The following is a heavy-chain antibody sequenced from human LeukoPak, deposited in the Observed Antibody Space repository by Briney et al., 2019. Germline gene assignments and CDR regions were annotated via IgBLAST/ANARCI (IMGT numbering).Heavy chain of an antibody. CDR1: GGSVSSDSYY. J-gene: IGHJ4*02. V-gene: IGHV4-61*01. Sequence: PETLSLTCTVSGGSVSSDSYYWSWIRQPPGKGLEWIGYIYYTGSTNYNPSLKSRVTISVDMSKNQFSLKLTSVTAADTAVHYCATKGPRRGYFDYWGQGTLVAVSS. CDR2: IYYTGST. CDR3: ATKGPRRGYFDY.